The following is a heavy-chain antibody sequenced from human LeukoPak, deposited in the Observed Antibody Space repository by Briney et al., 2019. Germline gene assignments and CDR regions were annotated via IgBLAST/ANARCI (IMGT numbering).Heavy chain of an antibody. CDR2: INPNSGGT. CDR1: GYTFTGYY. V-gene: IGHV1-2*02. J-gene: IGHJ4*02. D-gene: IGHD6-19*01. CDR3: ARVNPSGWPNYFDY. Sequence: ASVKVSCKASGYTFTGYYMHWVQQAPGQGLEWMGWINPNSGGTSYAQKFQGRVTMTRDTSISTAYMELSRLRSDDTAVYYCARVNPSGWPNYFDYWGQGTLVTVSS.